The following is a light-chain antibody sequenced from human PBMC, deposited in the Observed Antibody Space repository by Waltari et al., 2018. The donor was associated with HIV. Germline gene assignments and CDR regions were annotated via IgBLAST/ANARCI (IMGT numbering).Light chain of an antibody. CDR1: QSVSSSY. CDR2: GAS. CDR3: QQYGDSPFT. J-gene: IGKJ3*01. V-gene: IGKV3-20*01. Sequence: EIVLTQSPGTLSLSPGERATLSCRASQSVSSSYLAWYQQKPGQAPRLLIYGASSRATGIPDRFSGSGSGTDFTLTISRLEPEDFAAYYCQQYGDSPFTFGPGTKVDIK.